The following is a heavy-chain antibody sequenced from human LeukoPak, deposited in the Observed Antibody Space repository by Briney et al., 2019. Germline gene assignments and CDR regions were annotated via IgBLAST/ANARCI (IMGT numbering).Heavy chain of an antibody. J-gene: IGHJ4*02. CDR1: GGSISSSSYY. CDR2: IYYSGST. V-gene: IGHV4-39*07. D-gene: IGHD3-10*01. CDR3: ARDGIADYGSGNYYYFDY. Sequence: PSETLSLTCTVSGGSISSSSYYWGWIRQPPGKGLEWIGSIYYSGSTYYNPSLKSRVTISIDTSKKHFSLKLTSVTAADTAVYYCARDGIADYGSGNYYYFDYWGQGTLVTVSS.